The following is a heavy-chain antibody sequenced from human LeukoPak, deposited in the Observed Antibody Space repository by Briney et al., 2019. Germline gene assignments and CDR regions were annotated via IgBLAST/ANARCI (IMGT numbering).Heavy chain of an antibody. V-gene: IGHV4-59*08. D-gene: IGHD3-10*01. CDR2: IYYSGST. CDR3: ARTMKVRGVQFLDY. Sequence: SETLSLTCTVSGGSISSYYWSWLRQPPGKGLEWLGYIYYSGSTNYNPSLKSRVTISVDTSKNQFSLKLSSVTAADTAVYYCARTMKVRGVQFLDYWGQGTLVTVSS. CDR1: GGSISSYY. J-gene: IGHJ4*02.